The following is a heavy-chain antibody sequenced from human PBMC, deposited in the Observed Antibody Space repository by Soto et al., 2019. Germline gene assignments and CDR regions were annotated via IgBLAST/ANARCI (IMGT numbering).Heavy chain of an antibody. V-gene: IGHV4-61*01. CDR3: ARQTYSSGWYFDY. J-gene: IGHJ4*02. CDR1: GGSVSSGSYY. Sequence: PSETLSLTCTVSGGSVSSGSYYWSWIRQPPGKGLEWIGYIYYSGSTNYNPSLKSRVTISVDTSKNQFSLKLSSVTAADTAVYYCARQTYSSGWYFDYWGQGTLVPVSS. D-gene: IGHD6-19*01. CDR2: IYYSGST.